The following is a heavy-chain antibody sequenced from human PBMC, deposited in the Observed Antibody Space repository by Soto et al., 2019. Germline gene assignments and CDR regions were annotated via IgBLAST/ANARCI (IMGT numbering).Heavy chain of an antibody. D-gene: IGHD3-10*01. V-gene: IGHV1-8*01. J-gene: IGHJ1*01. CDR2: VNPNNGNT. CDR1: GYTFTSYD. Sequence: ASVKVSCKASGYTFTSYDISWVRQATGQGLEWMGWVNPNNGNTDYAPKFQGRVTMTMNTSIGTAYMELSSLRSEDTAVYYCARSPRNYYALGSYSYFRHWGQGTLVTVSS. CDR3: ARSPRNYYALGSYSYFRH.